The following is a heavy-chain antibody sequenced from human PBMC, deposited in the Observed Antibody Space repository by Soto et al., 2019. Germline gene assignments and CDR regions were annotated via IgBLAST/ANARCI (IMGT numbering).Heavy chain of an antibody. CDR1: GGRFSSYP. CDR3: ARGGSGYTWFNEF. D-gene: IGHD3-22*01. CDR2: IIPVFQTA. V-gene: IGHV1-69*13. J-gene: IGHJ4*02. Sequence: SVKVSCKASGGRFSSYPISWVRQVPGQGLEWMGGIIPVFQTAYYTQRFQGRVTITADESTNTAYMELSSLRSEDTAIYYCARGGSGYTWFNEFWGQGTLVTVSS.